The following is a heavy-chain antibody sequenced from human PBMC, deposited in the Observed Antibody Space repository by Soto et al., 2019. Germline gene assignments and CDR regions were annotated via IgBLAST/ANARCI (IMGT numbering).Heavy chain of an antibody. J-gene: IGHJ4*02. V-gene: IGHV4-34*01. D-gene: IGHD3-3*01. CDR2: INHSGST. CDR1: GGSFSGYY. Sequence: SETLSLTCAVYGGSFSGYYWSWIRQPPGKGLEWIGEINHSGSTNYNPSLKSRVTISVDTSKNQFSLKLSSVTAADTAVYYCARGPWDFWSLGWTFDYWGQRTLVTVSS. CDR3: ARGPWDFWSLGWTFDY.